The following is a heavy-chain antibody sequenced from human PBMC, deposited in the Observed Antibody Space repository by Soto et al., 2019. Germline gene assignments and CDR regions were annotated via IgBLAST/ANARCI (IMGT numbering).Heavy chain of an antibody. CDR3: ARGILSGGAYPDS. D-gene: IGHD3-10*01. CDR2: ISSGSSYI. J-gene: IGHJ5*01. Sequence: KPGGSLRLSCAASGFTFSTYTMSWVRQAPGKGLEWISSISSGSSYIYYAGSVKGRFTISRDNAKNSLFLQMNSLRADDTAVYYCARGILSGGAYPDSWGQGTKVTVSS. V-gene: IGHV3-21*01. CDR1: GFTFSTYT.